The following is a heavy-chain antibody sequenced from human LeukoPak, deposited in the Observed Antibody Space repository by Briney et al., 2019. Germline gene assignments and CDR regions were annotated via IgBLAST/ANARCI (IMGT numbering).Heavy chain of an antibody. CDR3: ARLPTFYDSSGFDY. CDR2: INHSGST. D-gene: IGHD3-22*01. Sequence: SETLSLTCAVYGGSFSGYYWSWIRQPPGRGLEWIGEINHSGSTNYNPSLKSRVTISVDTSKNQFSLKLSSVTAADTAVYYCARLPTFYDSSGFDYWGQGTLVTVSS. J-gene: IGHJ4*02. V-gene: IGHV4-34*01. CDR1: GGSFSGYY.